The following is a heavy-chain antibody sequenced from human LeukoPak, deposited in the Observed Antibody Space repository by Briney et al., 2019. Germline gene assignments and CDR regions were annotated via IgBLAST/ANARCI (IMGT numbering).Heavy chain of an antibody. Sequence: SVKVSCKASGGTFSSYTISWVRQAPGQGLEWMGRIIPILGIANYARKFQGRVTITADKSTSTAYMELSSLRSEDTAVYYCASYYYDSSGFFDYWGQGTLVTVSS. J-gene: IGHJ4*02. CDR3: ASYYYDSSGFFDY. CDR1: GGTFSSYT. V-gene: IGHV1-69*02. CDR2: IIPILGIA. D-gene: IGHD3-22*01.